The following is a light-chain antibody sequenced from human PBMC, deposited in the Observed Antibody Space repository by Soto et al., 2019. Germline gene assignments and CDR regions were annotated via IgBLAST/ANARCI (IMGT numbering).Light chain of an antibody. CDR1: QSVSSN. V-gene: IGKV3-15*01. CDR2: GAS. J-gene: IGKJ5*01. Sequence: DIVITHSPATLSVSPGERATLSCRASQSVSSNLAWYQQKPGQAPRLLIYGASTRATGIPARFSSSGSGTDFTLSISSLEPEDFAVYYCQQRSNWPPITFGQGTRLEIK. CDR3: QQRSNWPPIT.